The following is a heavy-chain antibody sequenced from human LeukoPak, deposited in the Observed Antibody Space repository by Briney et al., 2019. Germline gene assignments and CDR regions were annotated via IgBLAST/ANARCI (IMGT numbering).Heavy chain of an antibody. Sequence: PGRSLRLSCEASGFTFTSYGLHWVRQTPGKGLEWVAVISFDGNNKLYADSVKGRFTISRDNSKNTLYLQLNSLTAEDTALYSCAKDLGFGGDYYGMDVWGKGTTVTVPS. V-gene: IGHV3-30*18. CDR3: AKDLGFGGDYYGMDV. CDR1: GFTFTSYG. J-gene: IGHJ6*04. CDR2: ISFDGNNK. D-gene: IGHD3-10*01.